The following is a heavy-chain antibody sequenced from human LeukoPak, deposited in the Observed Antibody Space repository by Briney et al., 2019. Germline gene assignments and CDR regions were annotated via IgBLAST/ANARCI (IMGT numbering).Heavy chain of an antibody. CDR3: ARGAGRWLVRRKPQYYFDY. J-gene: IGHJ4*02. CDR2: INHSGST. Sequence: ASETLSLTCTVSGGSISSSSYYWGWIRQPPGKGLEWIGEINHSGSTNYNPSLKSRVTISVDTSKNQFSLKLSSVTAADTAVYYCARGAGRWLVRRKPQYYFDYWGQGTLVTVSS. V-gene: IGHV4-39*07. CDR1: GGSISSSSYY. D-gene: IGHD6-19*01.